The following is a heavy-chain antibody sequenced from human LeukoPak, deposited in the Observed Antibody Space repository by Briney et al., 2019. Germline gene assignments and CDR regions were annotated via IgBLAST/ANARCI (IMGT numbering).Heavy chain of an antibody. CDR1: GGSFSGYY. V-gene: IGHV4-34*01. D-gene: IGHD6-6*01. CDR2: INHSGST. Sequence: SETLSLTCAVYGGSFSGYYWSWIRQPPGKGLEWIGEINHSGSTNYNPSLKSRVSISVDTSKNQFSLKLSSVTAADSAVYYCAGDRAYSSPSRYYYYYGMDVWGQGTTVTVSS. J-gene: IGHJ6*02. CDR3: AGDRAYSSPSRYYYYYGMDV.